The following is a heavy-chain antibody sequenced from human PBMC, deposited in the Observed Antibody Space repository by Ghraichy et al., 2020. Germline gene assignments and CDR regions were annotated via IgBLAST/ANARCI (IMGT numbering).Heavy chain of an antibody. J-gene: IGHJ6*02. V-gene: IGHV4-30-4*01. CDR2: IYYSGST. Sequence: SETLSLTCTVSGGSISSGDYYWSWIRQPPGKGLEWIGYIYYSGSTYYNPSLKSRVTISVDTSKNQFSLKLSSVTAADTAVYYCARDRGSSGWPRAWGAAHYYYYYGMDVWGQGTTVTVSS. D-gene: IGHD6-19*01. CDR1: GGSISSGDYY. CDR3: ARDRGSSGWPRAWGAAHYYYYYGMDV.